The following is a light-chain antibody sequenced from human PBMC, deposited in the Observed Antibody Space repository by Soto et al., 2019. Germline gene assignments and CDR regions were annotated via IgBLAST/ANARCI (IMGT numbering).Light chain of an antibody. J-gene: IGKJ5*01. CDR2: AAS. V-gene: IGKV1-9*01. CDR3: QHLYAYPLD. CDR1: QGISSS. Sequence: DIQLTQSPSFLSASVGDRVTITCRASQGISSSLAWYQQKPGKAPNLLIYAASTLQTGVPSRFSGSGSGTEFTLTIRSLQPEDFATYYWQHLYAYPLDFGQGTRLDIK.